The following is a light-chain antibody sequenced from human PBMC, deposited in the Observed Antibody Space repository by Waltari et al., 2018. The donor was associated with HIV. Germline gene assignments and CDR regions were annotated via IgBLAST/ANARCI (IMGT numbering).Light chain of an antibody. J-gene: IGKJ1*01. CDR3: QHSYSAPWT. CDR2: AAS. Sequence: DIQMTQSPSSLSASVGDRVTITCRASQSIITYLIWYQQKPGKAPKLLIYAASTSQTGVPSRFSGSGSGTDFALSISSLQPEDFAAYCCQHSYSAPWTFGQGTTVEIK. CDR1: QSIITY. V-gene: IGKV1-39*01.